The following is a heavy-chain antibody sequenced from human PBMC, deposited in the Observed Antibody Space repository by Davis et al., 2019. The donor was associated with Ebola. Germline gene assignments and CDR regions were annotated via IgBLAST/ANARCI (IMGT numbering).Heavy chain of an antibody. CDR2: IYYSGST. CDR3: ARHNVTSPQTTNWFDP. CDR1: GGSFSGYY. Sequence: PSETLSLTCAVYGGSFSGYYWSWIRQPPGKGLEWIGSIYYSGSTYYNPSPKSRVTISVDTSKNQFSLKLSSVTAADTAVYYCARHNVTSPQTTNWFDPWGQGTLVTVSS. J-gene: IGHJ5*02. V-gene: IGHV4-34*01. D-gene: IGHD1-14*01.